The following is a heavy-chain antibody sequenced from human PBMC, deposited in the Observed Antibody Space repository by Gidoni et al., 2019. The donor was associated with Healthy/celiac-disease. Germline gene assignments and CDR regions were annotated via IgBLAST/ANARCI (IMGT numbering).Heavy chain of an antibody. D-gene: IGHD3-10*01. J-gene: IGHJ4*02. V-gene: IGHV3-23*01. CDR1: GFTFSRYA. CDR2: ISGSGGST. CDR3: AKDRWSAYYGSGIPSVDH. Sequence: EVQLLESGGGLVQPAGSLRLSCAASGFTFSRYAMSWVRQAPGKGLEWVSAISGSGGSTYYADSVKGRFTISRDNSKNTLYLQMNSLRAEDTAVYYCAKDRWSAYYGSGIPSVDHWGQGTLVTVSS.